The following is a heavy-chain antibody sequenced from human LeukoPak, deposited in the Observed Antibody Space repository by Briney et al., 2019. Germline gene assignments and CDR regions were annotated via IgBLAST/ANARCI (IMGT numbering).Heavy chain of an antibody. D-gene: IGHD3-16*01. Sequence: PSETLSLTCAVYGGSFSDYYWTWIRQPPGKGLEWIGEIYHSGSTNYNPSLKSRVTISVDTSKNQFSLKLSSVTAADTAVYYCARDLYVYMDVWGKGTTVTVSS. V-gene: IGHV4-34*01. CDR3: ARDLYVYMDV. CDR1: GGSFSDYY. CDR2: IYHSGST. J-gene: IGHJ6*03.